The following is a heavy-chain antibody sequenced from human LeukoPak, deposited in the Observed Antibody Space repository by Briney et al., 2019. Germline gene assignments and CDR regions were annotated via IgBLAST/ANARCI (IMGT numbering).Heavy chain of an antibody. Sequence: PSETLSLTCSVSGGYIGTYYWSWIRQPPGMGLEWIGFGYYTGSTTYSPSFKSRVTISVNTSKNQFSLSLGAMSAADTAVYYCARSGTLHYGDDVYGIWGQGTMVSVSS. CDR2: GYYTGST. D-gene: IGHD4-17*01. CDR3: ARSGTLHYGDDVYGI. CDR1: GGYIGTYY. J-gene: IGHJ3*02. V-gene: IGHV4-59*01.